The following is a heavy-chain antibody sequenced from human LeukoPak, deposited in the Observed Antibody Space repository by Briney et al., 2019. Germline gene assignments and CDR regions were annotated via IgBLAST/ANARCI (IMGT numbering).Heavy chain of an antibody. CDR2: ITGSSSYI. J-gene: IGHJ4*02. V-gene: IGHV3-21*01. Sequence: PGGSLRLSCVASGFTFSSYSMKWVRQAPGKGLEWVSSITGSSSYIYYADSVKGRFTISRDNAKNSLYLQMNSLRAEDTAVYYCARGEGYYFDYWGQGTLVTVSS. CDR1: GFTFSSYS. CDR3: ARGEGYYFDY.